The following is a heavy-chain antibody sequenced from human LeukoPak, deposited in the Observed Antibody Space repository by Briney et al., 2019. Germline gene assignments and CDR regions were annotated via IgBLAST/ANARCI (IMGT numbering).Heavy chain of an antibody. CDR2: ISYDGSNK. J-gene: IGHJ4*02. V-gene: IGHV3-30*18. D-gene: IGHD3-9*01. CDR3: AKEYDDILTGYSGGFDY. CDR1: GFTFSSYG. Sequence: GGSLRLSCAASGFTFSSYGMHWVRQAPGKGLEWVAVISYDGSNKYYADSAKGRFTISRDNSKNTLYLQMNSLRAEDTAVYYCAKEYDDILTGYSGGFDYWGQGTLVTVSS.